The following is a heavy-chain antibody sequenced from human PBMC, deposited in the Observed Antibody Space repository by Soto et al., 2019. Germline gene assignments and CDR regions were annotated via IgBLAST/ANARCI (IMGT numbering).Heavy chain of an antibody. J-gene: IGHJ4*02. CDR1: DFSLIGSY. CDR3: ASRGHCSNGRCHHFDY. Sequence: VVSRRVSCFLSDFSLIGSYVGWFLQAPGNWLEWLAFISMSGSYKTYAGSLEVRFTISRYNVQNILYLQMDSLRAEDTALYYCASRGHCSNGRCHHFDYRGQGNQVNVSS. D-gene: IGHD2-8*01. V-gene: IGHV3-11*06. CDR2: ISMSGSY.